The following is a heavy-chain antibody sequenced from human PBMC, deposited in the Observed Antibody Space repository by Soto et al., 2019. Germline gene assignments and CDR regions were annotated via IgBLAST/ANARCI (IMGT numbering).Heavy chain of an antibody. CDR1: GFTFTNAW. CDR3: TTDPDEGPDF. Sequence: PGGSLRLSCATSGFTFTNAWMNWVRQAPGKGLEWVGRIKRKTDGGTTDYAAPVKGRFTISRDDSKNTLYLQMNSLKIDDTAVYYCTTDPDEGPDFWGQGTLVTVSS. J-gene: IGHJ4*02. V-gene: IGHV3-15*07. CDR2: IKRKTDGGTT.